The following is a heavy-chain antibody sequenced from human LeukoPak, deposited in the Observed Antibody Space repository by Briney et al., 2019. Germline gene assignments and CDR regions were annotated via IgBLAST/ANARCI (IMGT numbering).Heavy chain of an antibody. J-gene: IGHJ5*02. V-gene: IGHV3-23*01. D-gene: IGHD3-10*01. Sequence: PGGSLRLSCAASGFTFSSYGMSWVRQAPGKGLEWVSAISGSGQSTYYADSVKGRFTISRDNSKNTLYLQMNSLRAEDTAVYYCAKAEIYGSGSYRNWFDPWGQGTLVTVSS. CDR1: GFTFSSYG. CDR3: AKAEIYGSGSYRNWFDP. CDR2: ISGSGQST.